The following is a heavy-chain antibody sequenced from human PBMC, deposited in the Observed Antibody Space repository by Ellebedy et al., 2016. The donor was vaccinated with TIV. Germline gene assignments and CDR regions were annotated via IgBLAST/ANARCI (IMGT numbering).Heavy chain of an antibody. CDR3: ARARVYANWFDP. Sequence: SETLSLTXTVSGGSVSSGSYYWSWIRQHPGKGLEWIGYIYYSGSTYYNPSLKSRVTISVDTSKNQFSLKLSSVTAADTAVYYCARARVYANWFDPWGQGTLVTVSS. V-gene: IGHV4-31*03. D-gene: IGHD2-8*01. CDR2: IYYSGST. CDR1: GGSVSSGSYY. J-gene: IGHJ5*02.